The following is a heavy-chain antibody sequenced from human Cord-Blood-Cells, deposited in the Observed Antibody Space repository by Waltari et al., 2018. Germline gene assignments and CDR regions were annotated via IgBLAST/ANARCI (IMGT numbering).Heavy chain of an antibody. D-gene: IGHD1-26*01. CDR3: ARELGGATTRYFQH. V-gene: IGHV1-2*02. CDR2: INPNSGGT. J-gene: IGHJ1*01. Sequence: QVQLVQSGAEVKKPGAPVTVSCKASGYTFTGYYMPWVRQAPGQGLEWMGWINPNSGGTNYAQKFQGRVTMTRDTSISTAYMELSRLRSDDTAVYYCARELGGATTRYFQHWGQGTLVTVSS. CDR1: GYTFTGYY.